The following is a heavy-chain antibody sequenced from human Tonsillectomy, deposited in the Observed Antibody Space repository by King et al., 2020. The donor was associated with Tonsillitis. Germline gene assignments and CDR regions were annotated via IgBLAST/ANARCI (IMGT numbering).Heavy chain of an antibody. V-gene: IGHV4-31*03. Sequence: VQLQXXGPGXVKPSXTXSLTCTVSGGSVSSGGYYWTWIRQHPGKGLEWIGYIYYSGYTYYNPSLKSRVTISLDTSKNRFSLKLTSVTAADTAVYYCASVHSYGPSRXPGDWGQGTLV. CDR1: GGSVSSGGYY. D-gene: IGHD5-18*01. CDR3: ASVHSYGPSRXPGD. J-gene: IGHJ4*02. CDR2: IYYSGYT.